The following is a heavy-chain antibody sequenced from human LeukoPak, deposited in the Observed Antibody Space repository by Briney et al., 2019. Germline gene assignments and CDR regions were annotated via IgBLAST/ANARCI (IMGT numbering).Heavy chain of an antibody. J-gene: IGHJ4*02. CDR1: GYSFTTYW. CDR2: IYPDDSDT. D-gene: IGHD5-24*01. V-gene: IGHV5-51*01. Sequence: GESLKISCLGSGYSFTTYWIGWVRQMPGKGLEWMGIIYPDDSDTTFSPSFQGQVTISADKSISTAYLQWSSLKASDTAMYYCARDGYNGFDYWGQGTLVTVSS. CDR3: ARDGYNGFDY.